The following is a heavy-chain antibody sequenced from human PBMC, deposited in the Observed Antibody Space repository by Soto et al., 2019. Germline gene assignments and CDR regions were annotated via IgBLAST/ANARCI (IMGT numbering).Heavy chain of an antibody. J-gene: IGHJ5*02. Sequence: PSETLSLTCTVSGGSFSSGIYYWSWIRQPPGKGLELIGYIYYSGSTNYNPSLKSRVTISVDTSKNQFSLKLSSVTTADTAVYYCAREGYNESSDYFSTWFDHCGQGTLVTVSS. CDR2: IYYSGST. D-gene: IGHD3-22*01. CDR3: AREGYNESSDYFSTWFDH. V-gene: IGHV4-61*01. CDR1: GGSFSSGIYY.